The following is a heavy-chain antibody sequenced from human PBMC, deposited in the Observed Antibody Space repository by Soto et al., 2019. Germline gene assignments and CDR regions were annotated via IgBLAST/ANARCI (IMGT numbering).Heavy chain of an antibody. CDR1: GGSISSGDYY. D-gene: IGHD2-15*01. CDR2: IYHSGSS. CDR3: ARDRYCDGITCYSNFDY. Sequence: QVQLQESGPGLVKPSQTLSLTCTVSGGSISSGDYYWSWIRQPPGKGLEWIGYIYHSGSSYYNPSLQNRVTISVDTSKNQFSLKPSSVTAAVTAVSYCARDRYCDGITCYSNFDYWGQGTLVAVSS. V-gene: IGHV4-30-4*01. J-gene: IGHJ4*02.